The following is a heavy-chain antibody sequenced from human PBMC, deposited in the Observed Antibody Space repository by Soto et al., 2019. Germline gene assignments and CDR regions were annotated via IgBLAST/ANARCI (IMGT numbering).Heavy chain of an antibody. CDR1: GDSITSGDYY. Sequence: LSLTCTVSGDSITSGDYYWSWIRQHPGRGLEWIGYIFYSESTYHNPSLQSRVTILIDTSKNEFSLRLRSVTAADTAVYFCARGQQLVPYYYGMDVWGQGTTVTVSS. CDR3: ARGQQLVPYYYGMDV. V-gene: IGHV4-31*03. CDR2: IFYSEST. D-gene: IGHD6-13*01. J-gene: IGHJ6*02.